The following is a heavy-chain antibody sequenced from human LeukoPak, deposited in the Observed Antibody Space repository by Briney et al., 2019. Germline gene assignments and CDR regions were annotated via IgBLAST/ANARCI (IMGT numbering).Heavy chain of an antibody. J-gene: IGHJ6*02. CDR3: ARERVVARKPRYYYGMDV. CDR2: INPNSGGT. V-gene: IGHV1-2*02. CDR1: GYTFTGYY. Sequence: GASVKVSCKASGYTFTGYYMHWVRQAPGQGLEWMGWINPNSGGTNYAQKFQGRVTMTRDTSISTAYMELSRLRSDDTAVYYCARERVVARKPRYYYGMDVWGQGTTVTVSS. D-gene: IGHD2-15*01.